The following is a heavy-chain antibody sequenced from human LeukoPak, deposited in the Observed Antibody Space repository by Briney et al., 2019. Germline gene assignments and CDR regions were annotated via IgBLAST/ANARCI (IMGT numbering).Heavy chain of an antibody. J-gene: IGHJ6*03. Sequence: PGESLKISCKASGYSFCSYWIGWVRQMPGKGLEWMGVIYPGDANIIYSPSFQGQVTISADKTLTTAYLQWGGLKDSDTAMYYCARHETGARPGSGFYYYYVDVWGKGTTVTVSS. D-gene: IGHD6-6*01. CDR2: IYPGDANI. CDR3: ARHETGARPGSGFYYYYVDV. V-gene: IGHV5-51*01. CDR1: GYSFCSYW.